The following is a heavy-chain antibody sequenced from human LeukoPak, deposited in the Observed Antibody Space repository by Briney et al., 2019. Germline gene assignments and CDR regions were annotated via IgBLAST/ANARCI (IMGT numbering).Heavy chain of an antibody. J-gene: IGHJ4*02. CDR1: GGSISSGGYY. Sequence: PSETLSLTCTVSGGSISSGGYYWSWIRQHPGKGLEWTGYIYYSGSTYYNPSLKSRVTISEDTSKNQFSLKLSSVTAADTAVYYCARGGNWNYDFDYWGQGTLVTVSS. V-gene: IGHV4-31*03. CDR2: IYYSGST. D-gene: IGHD1-7*01. CDR3: ARGGNWNYDFDY.